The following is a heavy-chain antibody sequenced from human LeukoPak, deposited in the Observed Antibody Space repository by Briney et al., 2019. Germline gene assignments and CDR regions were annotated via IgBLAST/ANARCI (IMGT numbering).Heavy chain of an antibody. CDR3: ASNIAVAEGYFDY. J-gene: IGHJ4*02. D-gene: IGHD6-19*01. CDR1: GFTFSSYA. Sequence: GGSLRLSCAASGFTFSSYAMSGVRQAPGKGLEWVSAISGSGGSTYYADSVKGRFTISRDNSKNTLYLQMNSLRAEDTAVYYCASNIAVAEGYFDYWGRGTLVTVSS. V-gene: IGHV3-23*01. CDR2: ISGSGGST.